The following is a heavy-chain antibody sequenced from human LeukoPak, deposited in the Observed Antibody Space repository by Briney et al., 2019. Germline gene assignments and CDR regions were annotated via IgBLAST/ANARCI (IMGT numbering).Heavy chain of an antibody. CDR3: AELGITMIGGV. D-gene: IGHD3-10*02. V-gene: IGHV3-21*01. CDR1: GFTFINYS. Sequence: PGGSLRLSCTASGFTFINYSMNWVRQAPGKGLEWVSSISTNSAFIYYADSVRGRFTISRDNAKNSLYLQMNSLRAEDTAVYYCAELGITMIGGVWGKGTTVTISS. J-gene: IGHJ6*04. CDR2: ISTNSAFI.